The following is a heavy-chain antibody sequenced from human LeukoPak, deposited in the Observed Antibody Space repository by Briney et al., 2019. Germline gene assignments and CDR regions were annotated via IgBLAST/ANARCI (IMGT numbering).Heavy chain of an antibody. D-gene: IGHD3-22*01. J-gene: IGHJ4*02. V-gene: IGHV3-23*01. CDR3: ARRGYESSGPKYYFDH. CDR2: FDRGSLDT. CDR1: GFTLSDYP. Sequence: GGSLTLSCAASGFTLSDYPMTWVRQAPGKGLQWVSLFDRGSLDTYYADSVRGRFTVSRDNDKNTLYLQMHSLRAEDTAVYYCARRGYESSGPKYYFDHWGQGILVTVSS.